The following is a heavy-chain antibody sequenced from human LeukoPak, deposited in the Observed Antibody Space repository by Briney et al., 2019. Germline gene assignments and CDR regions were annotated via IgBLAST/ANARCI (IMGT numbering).Heavy chain of an antibody. D-gene: IGHD3-9*01. CDR3: AKSPKMKLTPYYFDY. V-gene: IGHV3-30*02. CDR2: LRYDGSNK. J-gene: IGHJ4*02. CDR1: GFTFSSYG. Sequence: GGSLRLSCAASGFTFSSYGMHWVRQAPGKGLEWVAFLRYDGSNKYYADSVKGRFTISRDNSKNTLHLQMNSLRAEDTAVYYCAKSPKMKLTPYYFDYWGQGTLVTVSS.